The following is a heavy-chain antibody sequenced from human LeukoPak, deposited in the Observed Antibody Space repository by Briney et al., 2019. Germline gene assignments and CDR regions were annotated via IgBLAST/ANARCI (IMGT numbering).Heavy chain of an antibody. CDR2: ISGSGGST. Sequence: GGSLRLSCAASGFIFSSYAMSWVRQAPGKGLEWVSAISGSGGSTYYADSVKGRFTISRDSSKNTLYLQMNSLRAKDTAVYYCAKVSGGGLYYDGMDVWGQGTTVTVSS. CDR3: AKVSGGGLYYDGMDV. CDR1: GFIFSSYA. D-gene: IGHD1-14*01. V-gene: IGHV3-23*01. J-gene: IGHJ6*02.